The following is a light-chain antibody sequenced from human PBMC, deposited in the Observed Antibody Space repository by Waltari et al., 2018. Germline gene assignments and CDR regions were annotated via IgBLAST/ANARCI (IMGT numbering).Light chain of an antibody. J-gene: IGLJ2*01. V-gene: IGLV2-14*03. Sequence: QSALTQPASVSGSPGQSITISCTGTSSDVGGYDFVSWFQQHPGKAPKLMIYDVTRRPPGVVKRFSGSRSGNTAALTISGVQAEDEANYYCSSYTTSSVIFGGGTKLTVL. CDR3: SSYTTSSVI. CDR1: SSDVGGYDF. CDR2: DVT.